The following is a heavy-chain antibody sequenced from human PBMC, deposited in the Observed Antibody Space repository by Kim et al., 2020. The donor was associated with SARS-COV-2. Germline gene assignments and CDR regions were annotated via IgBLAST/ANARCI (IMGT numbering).Heavy chain of an antibody. CDR3: AREGEQQLIHDAFDI. D-gene: IGHD6-13*01. J-gene: IGHJ3*02. V-gene: IGHV3-21*01. Sequence: DSVKGRFTISRDNAKNSLYLQMNSLRAEDTAVYYCAREGEQQLIHDAFDIWGQGTMVTVSS.